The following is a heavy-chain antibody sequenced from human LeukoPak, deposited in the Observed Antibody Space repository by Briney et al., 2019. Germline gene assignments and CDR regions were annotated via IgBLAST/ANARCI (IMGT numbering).Heavy chain of an antibody. CDR1: GGSFSGYY. Sequence: SETLSLTCAVYGGSFSGYYWSWIRQPPGKGLEWIGEINHSGSTNYNPSLKSRVTMSVDASKNQFSLNLSSVTAADTAVYHCARHITMVRAVIFYFDYWGQGTLVTVSS. V-gene: IGHV4-34*01. CDR3: ARHITMVRAVIFYFDY. J-gene: IGHJ4*02. D-gene: IGHD3-10*01. CDR2: INHSGST.